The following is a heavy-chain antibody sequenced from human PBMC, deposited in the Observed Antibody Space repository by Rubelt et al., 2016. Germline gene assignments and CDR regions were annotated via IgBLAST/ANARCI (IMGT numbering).Heavy chain of an antibody. Sequence: QPPGKGLEWIGYIYYSGSTNYNPSLKSRVTISVDTSKNQFSLKLSSVTAADTAVYYCARWGSGYYGMDVWGQGTTVTVSS. V-gene: IGHV4-59*12. CDR2: IYYSGST. J-gene: IGHJ6*02. D-gene: IGHD3-16*01. CDR3: ARWGSGYYGMDV.